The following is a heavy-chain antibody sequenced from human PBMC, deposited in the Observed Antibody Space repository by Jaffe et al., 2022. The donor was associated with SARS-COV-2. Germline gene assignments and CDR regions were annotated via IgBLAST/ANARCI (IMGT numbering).Heavy chain of an antibody. D-gene: IGHD3-16*01. CDR2: VNPNTGVT. CDR1: GYTFTDYH. Sequence: QVHLVQSGAELKKPGASVTVSCKASGYTFTDYHINWVRQAPGQGLEWMARVNPNTGVTNYAQKFQARVTVTRDTSTNTASMELRSLGFEDTAIYYCAKEAPFLGGLDTVYFGHWAQGTLVTVSS. J-gene: IGHJ4*02. CDR3: AKEAPFLGGLDTVYFGH. V-gene: IGHV1-2*02.